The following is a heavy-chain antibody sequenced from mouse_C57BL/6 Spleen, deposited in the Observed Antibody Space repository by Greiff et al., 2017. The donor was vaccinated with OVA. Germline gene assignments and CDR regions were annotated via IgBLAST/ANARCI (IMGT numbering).Heavy chain of an antibody. D-gene: IGHD2-5*01. J-gene: IGHJ3*01. CDR3: AREGSNERTPAY. CDR2: IYPGDGDT. V-gene: IGHV1-80*01. CDR1: GYAFSSYW. Sequence: QVQLKESGAELVKPGASVKISCKASGYAFSSYWMNWVKQRPGKGLEWIGQIYPGDGDTNYNGKFKGKATLTADKSSSTAYMQLSSLTSEDSAVYFCAREGSNERTPAYWGQGTLVTVSA.